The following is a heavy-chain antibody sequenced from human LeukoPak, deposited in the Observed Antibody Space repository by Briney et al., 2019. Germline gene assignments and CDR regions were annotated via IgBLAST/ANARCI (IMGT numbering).Heavy chain of an antibody. V-gene: IGHV1-18*01. CDR2: ISAYNGNT. Sequence: ASVKVSCKASGYTFTSYGISWVRQAPGQGLEWMGWISAYNGNTNYAQKLQGRVTMTTDTSTSTAYMELRSLRSDDTAVYYCARGSYYDSSGYPSVPTYYYYGMDVWGQGTTVTVSS. CDR1: GYTFTSYG. D-gene: IGHD3-22*01. J-gene: IGHJ6*02. CDR3: ARGSYYDSSGYPSVPTYYYYGMDV.